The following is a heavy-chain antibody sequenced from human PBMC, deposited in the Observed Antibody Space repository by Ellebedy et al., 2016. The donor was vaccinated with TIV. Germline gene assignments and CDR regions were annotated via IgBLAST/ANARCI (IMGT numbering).Heavy chain of an antibody. CDR3: ARDKAKVTMNYYGMDV. D-gene: IGHD3-22*01. CDR1: GFTFSDYY. Sequence: LSLTCAASGFTFSDYYMIWIRQAPGKGLEWISYISSGSGYTKYADSVKGRFTISRDNAKNSLYLQMNSLRAEDTAVYYCARDKAKVTMNYYGMDVWGQGTTVTVSS. V-gene: IGHV3-11*06. J-gene: IGHJ6*02. CDR2: ISSGSGYT.